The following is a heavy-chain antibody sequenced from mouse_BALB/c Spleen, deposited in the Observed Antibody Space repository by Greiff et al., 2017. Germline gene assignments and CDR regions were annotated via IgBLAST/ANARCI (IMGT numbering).Heavy chain of an antibody. CDR1: GFTFTDYY. Sequence: EVKLVESGGGLVQPGGSLRLSCATSGFTFTDYYMSWVRQPPGKALEWLGFIRNKANGYTTEYSASVKGRFTISRDNSQSILYLQMNTLRAEDSATYYCAASRGYYEWFAYWGQGTLVTVSA. CDR3: AASRGYYEWFAY. D-gene: IGHD2-3*01. J-gene: IGHJ3*01. V-gene: IGHV7-3*02. CDR2: IRNKANGYTT.